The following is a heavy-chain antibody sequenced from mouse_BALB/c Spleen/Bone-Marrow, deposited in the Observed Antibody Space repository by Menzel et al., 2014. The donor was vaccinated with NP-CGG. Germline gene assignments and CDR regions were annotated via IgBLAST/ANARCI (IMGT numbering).Heavy chain of an antibody. CDR3: ARSRWDGYDDCAMDY. Sequence: VKAVESGPELVKSGASVRISCKASGHTFTNYYIHWVKQRPGQGLEWIGWIYPGNVNTKYNEKFKGKATLTADKASSNAYTRLSSLTSEDSAVYFCARSRWDGYDDCAMDYWGQGPSVTVSS. J-gene: IGHJ4*01. V-gene: IGHV1S56*01. D-gene: IGHD2-2*01. CDR1: GHTFTNYY. CDR2: IYPGNVNT.